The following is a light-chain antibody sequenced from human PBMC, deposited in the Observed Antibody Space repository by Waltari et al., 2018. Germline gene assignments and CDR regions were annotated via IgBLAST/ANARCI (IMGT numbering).Light chain of an antibody. CDR2: DVN. Sequence: QSALTQPRSVSGSPGQSVTISCTGTSNNIGDSRYVSWSQQHPGQAPTDVIHDVNRRPSETSDRFFGSKSGNTASLTISGLLAEDEADYYCSSYTSDTTHVVFGGGTKLTVL. CDR1: SNNIGDSRY. V-gene: IGLV2-11*01. J-gene: IGLJ2*01. CDR3: SSYTSDTTHVV.